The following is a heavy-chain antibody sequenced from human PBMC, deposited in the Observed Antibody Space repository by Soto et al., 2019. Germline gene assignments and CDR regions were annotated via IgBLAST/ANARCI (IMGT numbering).Heavy chain of an antibody. Sequence: ASVKVSCKASGYTFTSYGISWVRQAPGQGLEWMGWISAYNGNTNYAQKLQGRDTMTTDTSTSTAYMELRSLRSEDTAVYDCAGDWGALTDTLDYWGQGTLVTASS. D-gene: IGHD1-26*01. CDR1: GYTFTSYG. CDR2: ISAYNGNT. V-gene: IGHV1-18*01. CDR3: AGDWGALTDTLDY. J-gene: IGHJ4*02.